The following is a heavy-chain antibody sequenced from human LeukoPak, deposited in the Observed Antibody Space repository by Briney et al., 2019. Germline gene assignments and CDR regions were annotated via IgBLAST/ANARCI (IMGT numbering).Heavy chain of an antibody. D-gene: IGHD3-10*01. J-gene: IGHJ4*02. Sequence: SGPTLVKPTQTLTLTCTFSGFSLSTSGVGVGWLRQPPGKALEWLALIFWDDDKRYSPSLKSRLTINKDTPNNQVVLTMTNIDPVDTATYYCAHSWGGKLDYWGQGTLVTVSS. CDR2: IFWDDDK. CDR3: AHSWGGKLDY. CDR1: GFSLSTSGVG. V-gene: IGHV2-5*02.